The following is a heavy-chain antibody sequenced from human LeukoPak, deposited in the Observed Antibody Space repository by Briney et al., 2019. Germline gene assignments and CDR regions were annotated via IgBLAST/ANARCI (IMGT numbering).Heavy chain of an antibody. J-gene: IGHJ6*02. D-gene: IGHD4-17*01. CDR2: ISAYNGNT. CDR3: ARVPIYGDYDYYYGMDV. Sequence: ASVKVSCKASGYTFTSYGISWVRQAPGQGLEWMGWISAYNGNTNYAQKLQGRVTMTTDTSTSTAYMELRSLRSEDTAVYYCARVPIYGDYDYYYGMDVWGQGTTVTVSS. V-gene: IGHV1-18*01. CDR1: GYTFTSYG.